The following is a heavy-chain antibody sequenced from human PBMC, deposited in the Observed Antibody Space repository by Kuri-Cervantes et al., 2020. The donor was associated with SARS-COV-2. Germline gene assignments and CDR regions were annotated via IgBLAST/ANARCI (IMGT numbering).Heavy chain of an antibody. D-gene: IGHD3-3*01. CDR2: ISGSGGST. Sequence: GGSLRLSCAASGFTFSSYAMSWVRQAPGKGLEWVSAISGSGGSTYYADSVKGRFTISRDNSKNTLYLQMNSLRAEDTAVYYCARHGENDFWSGHDAFDIWGQGTMVTVSS. CDR1: GFTFSSYA. V-gene: IGHV3-23*01. J-gene: IGHJ3*02. CDR3: ARHGENDFWSGHDAFDI.